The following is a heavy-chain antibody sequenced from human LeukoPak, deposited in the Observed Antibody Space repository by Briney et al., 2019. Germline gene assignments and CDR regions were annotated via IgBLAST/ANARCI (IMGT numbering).Heavy chain of an antibody. Sequence: SETLSLTCAVSGGSISSGGYSRSWIRQPPGKGLEWIGYIYHSGSTYYNPSLKSRVTISVDRSKNQFSLKLSSVTAADTAVYYCARGIRGSYGDYGVFDYWGQGTLVTVSS. CDR1: GGSISSGGYS. CDR2: IYHSGST. J-gene: IGHJ4*02. V-gene: IGHV4-30-2*01. D-gene: IGHD4-17*01. CDR3: ARGIRGSYGDYGVFDY.